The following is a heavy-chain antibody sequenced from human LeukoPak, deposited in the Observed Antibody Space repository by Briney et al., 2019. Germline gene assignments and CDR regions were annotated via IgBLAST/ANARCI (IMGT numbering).Heavy chain of an antibody. D-gene: IGHD2-15*01. CDR1: GFTFSSYS. V-gene: IGHV3-21*01. CDR2: ISSSSSYI. Sequence: GGSLRLPCAASGFTFSSYSMNWVRQAPGKGLEWVSSISSSSSYIYYADSVKGRFTISRDNAKNSLYLQMNSLRAEDTAVYYCAREGVVVVAATLGYWGQGTLVTVSS. J-gene: IGHJ4*02. CDR3: AREGVVVVAATLGY.